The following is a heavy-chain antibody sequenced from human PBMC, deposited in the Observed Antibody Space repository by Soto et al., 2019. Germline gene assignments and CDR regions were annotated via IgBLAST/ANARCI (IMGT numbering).Heavy chain of an antibody. D-gene: IGHD3-22*01. V-gene: IGHV4-30-2*01. CDR2: IYHSGST. Sequence: SETLSLTCAVSGGSISSCGYSWSWIRRPPGKGLEWIGYIYHSGSTYYNPSLKSRVTISVDRSKNQFSLKLSSVTAADTAVYYCARGYYDSSGYRYFDYWGQGTLVTVSS. CDR3: ARGYYDSSGYRYFDY. CDR1: GGSISSCGYS. J-gene: IGHJ4*02.